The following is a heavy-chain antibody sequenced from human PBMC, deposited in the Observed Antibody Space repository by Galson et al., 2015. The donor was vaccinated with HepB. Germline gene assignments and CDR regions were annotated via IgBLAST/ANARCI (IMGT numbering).Heavy chain of an antibody. CDR1: GFTFSDYY. CDR3: ARVSIVGSRFDP. D-gene: IGHD2-15*01. J-gene: IGHJ5*02. V-gene: IGHV3-11*06. CDR2: ISSSSSYT. Sequence: SLRLSCAASGFTFSDYYMSWIRQAPGKGLEWVSYISSSSSYTNYADSVKGRFTISRDNAKNSLYLQMNSLRAEDTAVYYCARVSIVGSRFDPWGQGTLVTVSS.